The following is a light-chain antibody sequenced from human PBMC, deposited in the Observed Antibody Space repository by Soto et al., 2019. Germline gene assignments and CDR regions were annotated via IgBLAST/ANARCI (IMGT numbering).Light chain of an antibody. CDR1: SSDVGFYNF. Sequence: QSVLTQPPSASGSPGQSLTISYTGTSSDVGFYNFVSWYQQRPGKAPKLVIYEVTKRPSGVPDRFSGSKSGSTASLTVSGLQADDEADYYCASYAGTKLFVFGSGTKLTVL. V-gene: IGLV2-8*01. CDR2: EVT. J-gene: IGLJ6*01. CDR3: ASYAGTKLFV.